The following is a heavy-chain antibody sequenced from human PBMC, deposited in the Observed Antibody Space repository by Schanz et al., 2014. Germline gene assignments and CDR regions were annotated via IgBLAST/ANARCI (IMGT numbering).Heavy chain of an antibody. CDR2: ISAYNGNT. J-gene: IGHJ5*02. D-gene: IGHD3-3*01. Sequence: QVQLVQSGAEVKEPGASVKVSCKASGYTFTSYGISWVRQAPGQGLEWMGWISAYNGNTNYAQKLQGRVTITADKSTSTVYMELSSLRSEDTAIYYCARGNTIFGVVILGWLDPWGQGTLVTVSS. CDR3: ARGNTIFGVVILGWLDP. V-gene: IGHV1-18*01. CDR1: GYTFTSYG.